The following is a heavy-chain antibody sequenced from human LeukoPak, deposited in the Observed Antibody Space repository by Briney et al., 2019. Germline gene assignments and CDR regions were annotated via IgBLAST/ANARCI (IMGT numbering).Heavy chain of an antibody. D-gene: IGHD1-26*01. J-gene: IGHJ4*02. CDR2: IYPGDSDT. V-gene: IGHV5-51*01. Sequence: KHGESLQISCRGSGYSFTTYWIGWVRQLPGKGLEWMGIIYPGDSDTGYTPSFQGQVTMSADKSINTAYLQWSSLKASDTAMYYCARGRWELVLGGDYWGQGTQVTVSS. CDR1: GYSFTTYW. CDR3: ARGRWELVLGGDY.